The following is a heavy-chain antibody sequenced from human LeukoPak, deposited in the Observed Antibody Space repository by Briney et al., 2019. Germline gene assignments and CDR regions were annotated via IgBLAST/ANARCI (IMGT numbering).Heavy chain of an antibody. CDR1: GYTFTGYY. J-gene: IGHJ4*02. CDR2: INPNSGGT. CDR3: ARVSHCSGGSCYFDPADY. D-gene: IGHD2-15*01. V-gene: IGHV1-2*02. Sequence: ASVKVSCKASGYTFTGYYMHWVRQASGQGLEWMGWINPNSGGTNYAQKFQGRVTMTRDTSISTAYMELSRLRSDDTAVYYCARVSHCSGGSCYFDPADYWGQGTLVTVSS.